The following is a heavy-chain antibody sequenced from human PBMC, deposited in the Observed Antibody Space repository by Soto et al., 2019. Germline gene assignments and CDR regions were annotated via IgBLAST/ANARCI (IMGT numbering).Heavy chain of an antibody. CDR3: AMYYGHRQDY. D-gene: IGHD3-10*01. V-gene: IGHV4-59*02. Sequence: QVQLHQSGPGLVKPSETLSLTCSVSGASVTNYYWSWIRQSPGKGLEWIGYISYGGTTNFNSSLKGRVTVSVDMSKNQFSLTLNSVTAADTAVYYCAMYYGHRQDYWGQGTLVTVSS. CDR2: ISYGGTT. CDR1: GASVTNYY. J-gene: IGHJ4*02.